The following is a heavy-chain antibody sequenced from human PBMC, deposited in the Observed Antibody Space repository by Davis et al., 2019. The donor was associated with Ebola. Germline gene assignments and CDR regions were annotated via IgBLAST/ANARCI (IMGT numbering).Heavy chain of an antibody. V-gene: IGHV5-51*01. CDR3: ARPAAPKTNDAFDI. CDR1: GNSFTSHW. D-gene: IGHD2-15*01. CDR2: IYTGDSDT. J-gene: IGHJ3*02. Sequence: GESLKISCKDSGNSFTSHWIGWVRQMPGKGLEWMGVIYTGDSDTRYSPSFQGQVTISADKSISTVYLQWSSLKASDTAMYYCARPAAPKTNDAFDIWGQGTMVTVSS.